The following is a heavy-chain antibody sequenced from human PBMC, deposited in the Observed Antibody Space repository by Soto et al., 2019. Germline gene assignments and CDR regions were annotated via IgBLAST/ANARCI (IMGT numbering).Heavy chain of an antibody. J-gene: IGHJ4*02. V-gene: IGHV3-7*01. CDR2: IKQDGSEK. CDR1: GFTFSSYF. CDR3: ARDLGGYDLFDY. Sequence: AVGSLRLSCAASGFTFSSYFMSWVRQAPGKGLEWVANIKQDGSEKYYVDSVEGRFTISRDNAKKSLYLQMNSLRAEDTAVYYCARDLGGYDLFDYWGQGTLVTVSS. D-gene: IGHD5-12*01.